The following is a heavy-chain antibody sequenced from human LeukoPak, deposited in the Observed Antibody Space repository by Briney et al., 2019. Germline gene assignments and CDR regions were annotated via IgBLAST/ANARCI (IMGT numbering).Heavy chain of an antibody. V-gene: IGHV4-31*03. J-gene: IGHJ5*02. CDR1: GGSISSGGYS. CDR3: ARDLNGFDP. CDR2: IYYSGST. Sequence: SETLSLTCTVSGGSISSGGYSWSWIRQHPGKGLEWIGYIYYSGSTYYNPSPKSRVTISVDTSKNQFSLNLSSVTTADTAVYYCARDLNGFDPWGQGTLVSVSS.